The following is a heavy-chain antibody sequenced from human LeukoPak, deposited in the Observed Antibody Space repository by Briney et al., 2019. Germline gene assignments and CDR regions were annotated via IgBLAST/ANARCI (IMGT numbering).Heavy chain of an antibody. D-gene: IGHD3-10*01. J-gene: IGHJ4*02. CDR2: IIPIFGTA. Sequence: GFSVKVSWKASGGTFSSYAISWVRLAPGQGLEWMGGIIPIFGTANYAQKFQGRVTITADESTSTAYMELSSLRSEDTAVYYCARGLRFGALGYWGQGTLVTVSS. V-gene: IGHV1-69*01. CDR3: ARGLRFGALGY. CDR1: GGTFSSYA.